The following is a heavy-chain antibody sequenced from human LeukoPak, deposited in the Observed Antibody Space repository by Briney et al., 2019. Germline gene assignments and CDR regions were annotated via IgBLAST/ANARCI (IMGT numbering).Heavy chain of an antibody. V-gene: IGHV3-23*01. J-gene: IGHJ4*02. CDR1: GFTFSNYA. D-gene: IGHD3-16*01. Sequence: GGSLRLSGAASGFTFSNYAMNWVRQAPGQGLEWVTNISESGGSTYYADSVKGGFTLSRDNSKNTLYLQMNSLRAEDTAVYYCAKVLGGVTPFDYWGQGTLVTVST. CDR2: ISESGGST. CDR3: AKVLGGVTPFDY.